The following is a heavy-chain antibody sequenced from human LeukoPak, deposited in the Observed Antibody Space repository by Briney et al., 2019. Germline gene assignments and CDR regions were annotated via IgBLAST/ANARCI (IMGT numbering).Heavy chain of an antibody. V-gene: IGHV1-69*13. Sequence: GASVKVSCKASGYTFTSYDINWVRQAPGQGLEWMGGIIPIFGTANYAQKFQGRVTITADESTSTAYMELSSLRSEDTAVYYCASLGAIITGTTFSFDIWGQGTMVTVSS. J-gene: IGHJ3*02. CDR3: ASLGAIITGTTFSFDI. CDR2: IIPIFGTA. D-gene: IGHD1-7*01. CDR1: GYTFTSYD.